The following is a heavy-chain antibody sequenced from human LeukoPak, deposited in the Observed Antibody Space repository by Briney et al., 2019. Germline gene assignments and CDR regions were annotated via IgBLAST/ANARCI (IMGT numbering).Heavy chain of an antibody. V-gene: IGHV4-34*01. CDR2: INHSGST. J-gene: IGHJ4*02. Sequence: SETLSLTRAVYGGSFSGYYWSWIRQPPGKGLEWIGEINHSGSTNYNPSLKSRVTISVDTSKDQFSLKLSSVTAADTAVYYCARGVPRADYWGQGTLVTVSS. CDR1: GGSFSGYY. CDR3: ARGVPRADY.